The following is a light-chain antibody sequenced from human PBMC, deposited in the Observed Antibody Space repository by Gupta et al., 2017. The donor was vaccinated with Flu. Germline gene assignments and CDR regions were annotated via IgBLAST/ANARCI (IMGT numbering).Light chain of an antibody. CDR1: SSNVGSYNL. Sequence: QSALTQPASVSGSPGPSITISCTGTSSNVGSYNLVSWYQQHPGKAPKLMIYEGSKRPSGVSNRFSGSKSGNTASLTISGRQAEDEADYYCCSYAGSSTYVFGTGTKVTVL. J-gene: IGLJ1*01. CDR3: CSYAGSSTYV. CDR2: EGS. V-gene: IGLV2-23*01.